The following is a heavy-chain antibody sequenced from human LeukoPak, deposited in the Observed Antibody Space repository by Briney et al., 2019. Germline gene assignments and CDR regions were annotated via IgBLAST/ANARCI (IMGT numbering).Heavy chain of an antibody. D-gene: IGHD6-6*01. CDR1: GFTVSSNY. J-gene: IGHJ4*02. Sequence: GGSLRLSCAASGFTVSSNYMSWVRQAPGKGLEWVSVIYSGGSTYYADSVKGRFTISRDNSENTLYLQMNSLRAEDTAVYYCARASARPRYYFDYWGQGTLVTVSS. CDR2: IYSGGST. V-gene: IGHV3-53*01. CDR3: ARASARPRYYFDY.